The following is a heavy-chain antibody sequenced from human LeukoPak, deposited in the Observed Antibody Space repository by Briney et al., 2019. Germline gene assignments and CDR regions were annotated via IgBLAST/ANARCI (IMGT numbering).Heavy chain of an antibody. V-gene: IGHV3-30-3*01. CDR1: GFIFSSYA. Sequence: PGGSLRLSCAASGFIFSSYAMHWVRQAPGKGLEWMAVISYDGSNKYYADSVEGRFTISRDNSKNTLYLQMNSLRAEDTAVYYCARDHLEMATSHFDYWGQGTLVTVSS. D-gene: IGHD5-24*01. CDR2: ISYDGSNK. CDR3: ARDHLEMATSHFDY. J-gene: IGHJ4*02.